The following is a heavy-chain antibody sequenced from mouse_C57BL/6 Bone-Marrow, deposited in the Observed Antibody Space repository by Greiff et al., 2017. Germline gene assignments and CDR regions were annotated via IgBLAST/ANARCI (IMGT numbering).Heavy chain of an antibody. CDR2: IWSGGST. V-gene: IGHV2-2*01. D-gene: IGHD2-5*01. CDR1: GFSLTSYG. CDR3: ASPYYSNYEEFAY. J-gene: IGHJ3*01. Sequence: QVQLKESGPGLVQPSQSLSITCTVSGFSLTSYGVHWVRQSPGKGLEWLGVIWSGGSTDYNAAFISRLSISKDNSKSQVFFKMNSLQADDTAIYYCASPYYSNYEEFAYWGQGTLVTVSA.